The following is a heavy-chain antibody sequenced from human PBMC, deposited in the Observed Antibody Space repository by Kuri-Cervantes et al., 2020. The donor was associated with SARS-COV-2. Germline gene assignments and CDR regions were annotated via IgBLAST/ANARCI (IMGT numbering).Heavy chain of an antibody. CDR3: AKDPFYDFWSGRYYDY. Sequence: GESLKISCAASGFTFSNAWMSWVRQAPGKGLEWVGRIKSKTDGGTTDYAAPVKGRFTISRDDSKNTLYLQMNSLRAEDTAVYYCAKDPFYDFWSGRYYDYWGQGTLVTVSS. D-gene: IGHD3-3*01. J-gene: IGHJ4*02. CDR2: IKSKTDGGTT. V-gene: IGHV3-15*01. CDR1: GFTFSNAW.